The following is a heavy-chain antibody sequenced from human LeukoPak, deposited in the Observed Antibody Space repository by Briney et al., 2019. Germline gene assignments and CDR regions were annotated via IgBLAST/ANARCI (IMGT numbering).Heavy chain of an antibody. J-gene: IGHJ4*02. CDR1: GFTFDDYG. CDR3: AGDMVATTNFDY. V-gene: IGHV3-20*04. CDR2: INWNGGST. Sequence: GGSLRLSCAASGFTFDDYGMSWVRQAPGKGLEWVSGINWNGGSTGYADSVKGRFTISRDNAKNSLYLQMNSLRAEDTAVYYCAGDMVATTNFDYWGQGTLVTVSS. D-gene: IGHD5-12*01.